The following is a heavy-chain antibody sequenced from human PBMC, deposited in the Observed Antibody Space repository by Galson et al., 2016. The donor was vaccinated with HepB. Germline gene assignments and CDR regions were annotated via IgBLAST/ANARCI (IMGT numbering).Heavy chain of an antibody. CDR1: GYIFTTYG. CDR2: INAGNGNT. V-gene: IGHV1-3*01. CDR3: ARYSSASYRSIDY. Sequence: SVKVSCKAPGYIFTTYGISWVRQAPGQGLEWMGWINAGNGNTKFSQKFQGRVTITRDTSASTAYMELSSLRSEDTAVYYCARYSSASYRSIDYWGQGTLVTVAS. D-gene: IGHD6-19*01. J-gene: IGHJ4*02.